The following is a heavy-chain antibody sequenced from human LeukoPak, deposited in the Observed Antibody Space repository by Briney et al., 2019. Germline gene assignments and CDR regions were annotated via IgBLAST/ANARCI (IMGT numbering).Heavy chain of an antibody. V-gene: IGHV3-33*01. J-gene: IGHJ4*02. CDR2: IWYDGSNK. D-gene: IGHD3-22*01. CDR3: ARGPYYYDSSGCYYQFDY. CDR1: GFTFSSYG. Sequence: GGSLRLSCAASGFTFSSYGMHWVRQAPGKGLEWVAVIWYDGSNKYYADSVKGRFTISRDNSKNTLYLQMNSLRAEDTAVYYCARGPYYYDSSGCYYQFDYWGQGTLVTVSS.